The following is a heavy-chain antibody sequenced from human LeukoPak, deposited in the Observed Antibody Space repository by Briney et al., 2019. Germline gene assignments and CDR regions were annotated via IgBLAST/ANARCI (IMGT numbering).Heavy chain of an antibody. V-gene: IGHV4-59*01. Sequence: SETLSLTCTVSGGSISSYYWSWIRQPPGKGLEWIGYIYYSGSTNYNPSLKSRVTISVDTSKNQFSLKLTSVTAADTAVYYCARVRLRYIDWSLNWFDPWGQGTLVTVSS. CDR2: IYYSGST. D-gene: IGHD3-9*01. CDR1: GGSISSYY. CDR3: ARVRLRYIDWSLNWFDP. J-gene: IGHJ5*02.